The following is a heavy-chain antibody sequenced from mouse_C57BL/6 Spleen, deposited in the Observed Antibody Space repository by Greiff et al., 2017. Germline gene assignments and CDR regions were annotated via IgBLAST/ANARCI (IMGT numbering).Heavy chain of an antibody. CDR3: ARPNGGFAY. V-gene: IGHV1-50*01. Sequence: QVQLQQPGAELVKPGASVKLSCKASGYTFTSYWMQWVKQRPGQGLEWIGELDPSDSYTNYNQNFKGNATLTVDTSSSTANMQLSSLTSEYSAVYCCARPNGGFAYWGQGTLVTVSA. CDR2: LDPSDSYT. J-gene: IGHJ3*01. CDR1: GYTFTSYW.